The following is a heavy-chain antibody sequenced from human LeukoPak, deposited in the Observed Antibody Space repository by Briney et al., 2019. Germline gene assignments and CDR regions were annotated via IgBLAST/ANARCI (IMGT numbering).Heavy chain of an antibody. D-gene: IGHD2-15*01. J-gene: IGHJ4*02. CDR1: GGSISSGGYY. CDR2: IYYSGST. CDR3: ASLTRRWFHFDY. V-gene: IGHV4-31*03. Sequence: SETLSLTCTVSGGSISSGGYYWSWIRQHPGKGLEWIGYIYYSGSTYYNPSLKSRVTISVDTSKNQFSLKLSSVTAADTAVYYCASLTRRWFHFDYWSQGTLVTVSS.